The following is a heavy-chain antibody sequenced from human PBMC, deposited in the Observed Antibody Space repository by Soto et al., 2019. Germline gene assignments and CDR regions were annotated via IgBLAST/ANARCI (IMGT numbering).Heavy chain of an antibody. CDR3: ARHHVRGRTIVGAAEY. CDR2: INYSGNT. D-gene: IGHD1-26*01. Sequence: QVQLQQWGAGLLKPSETLSLTCAVYGGSFSGYYWSWIRQPPGKGLEWIGEINYSGNTNYNPSLKSRVSMSVDTSKNQLFLNMSSVTAADTAMYYCARHHVRGRTIVGAAEYWGQGTLVTVSS. V-gene: IGHV4-34*01. J-gene: IGHJ4*02. CDR1: GGSFSGYY.